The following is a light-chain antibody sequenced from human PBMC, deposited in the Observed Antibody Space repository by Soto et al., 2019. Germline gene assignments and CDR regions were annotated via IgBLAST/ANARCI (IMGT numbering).Light chain of an antibody. CDR2: GAS. V-gene: IGKV3D-7*01. J-gene: IGKJ1*01. Sequence: PGERVTLSCRASQSVSSSFLTWYQQKPGQAPRLVICGASTRATGIPASFSGCGSGTDFTLTISSLQPEDYAAYYCQHFGNSLWTFGQGTKVDIK. CDR1: QSVSSSF. CDR3: QHFGNSLWT.